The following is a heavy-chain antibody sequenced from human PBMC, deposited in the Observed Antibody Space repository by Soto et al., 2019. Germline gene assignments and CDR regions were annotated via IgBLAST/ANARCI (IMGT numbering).Heavy chain of an antibody. D-gene: IGHD3-16*01. CDR1: GFLFSCYA. CDR2: ITGSSDYT. V-gene: IGHV3-23*01. CDR3: AKEQTTRANYALDY. Sequence: GGSLRLSCEASGFLFSCYAMNLVRQAPGKGLQWVSSITGSSDYTSYIASVKGRFTISRDNSKNTLYLQMNSLRAEDTAVYFCAKEQTTRANYALDYWSQGT. J-gene: IGHJ4*02.